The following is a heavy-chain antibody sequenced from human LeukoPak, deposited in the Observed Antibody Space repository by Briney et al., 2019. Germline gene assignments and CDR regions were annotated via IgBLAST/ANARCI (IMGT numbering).Heavy chain of an antibody. V-gene: IGHV3-23*01. CDR1: GFTFSNYA. D-gene: IGHD6-19*01. CDR3: AKDSGNSGWYVDN. CDR2: ISANAAGT. J-gene: IGHJ4*02. Sequence: GGSLRLSCAASGFTFSNYAMRWFRQAPGKGLEWVPSISANAAGTYYADSVKGRFTISRDNSKNTVYLQMNSLRGEDTAVYYCAKDSGNSGWYVDNWGQGTLVTVSS.